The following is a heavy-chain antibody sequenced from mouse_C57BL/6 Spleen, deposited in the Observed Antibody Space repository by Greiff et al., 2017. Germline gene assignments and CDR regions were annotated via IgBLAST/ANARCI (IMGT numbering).Heavy chain of an antibody. D-gene: IGHD1-1*01. V-gene: IGHV1-69*01. CDR2: IDPSDSYT. CDR3: ARYYYYGGLVDY. CDR1: GYTFTSYW. Sequence: QVQLQQPGAELVKPGASVKMSCKASGYTFTSYWITWVKQRPGQGLEWIGEIDPSDSYTNYNQKFKGKSTLTVDKSSSTAYMQLSSLTSEDSAVYYCARYYYYGGLVDYWGQGTTLTVSS. J-gene: IGHJ2*01.